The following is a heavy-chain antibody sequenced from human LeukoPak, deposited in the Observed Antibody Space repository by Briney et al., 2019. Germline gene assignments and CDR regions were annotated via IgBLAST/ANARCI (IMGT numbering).Heavy chain of an antibody. Sequence: PSETLSLTCTVSGGSISSYYWSWIRQPPGKGLEWIGYIYYSGGTNYNPSLKSRVTISVDTPKNQFSLKLSSVTAADTAVYYCAAQRGSILANIDYWGQGTLVTVSS. CDR2: IYYSGGT. CDR3: AAQRGSILANIDY. J-gene: IGHJ4*02. D-gene: IGHD1/OR15-1a*01. V-gene: IGHV4-59*01. CDR1: GGSISSYY.